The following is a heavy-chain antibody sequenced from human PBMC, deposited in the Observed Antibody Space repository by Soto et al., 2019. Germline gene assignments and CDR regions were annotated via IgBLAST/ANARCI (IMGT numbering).Heavy chain of an antibody. CDR1: GFTFSSYD. J-gene: IGHJ5*02. V-gene: IGHV3-13*04. CDR2: IGTAGDT. CDR3: ARGDCSSTSCYGAGWFDP. Sequence: EVQLVESGGGLVQPGGSLRLSCAASGFTFSSYDMHWVRQATGKGLEWVSAIGTAGDTYYPGSVKGRFTISRENAKNSLDLQMNSLRAGDTAVYYCARGDCSSTSCYGAGWFDPWGQGSLVTVSS. D-gene: IGHD2-2*01.